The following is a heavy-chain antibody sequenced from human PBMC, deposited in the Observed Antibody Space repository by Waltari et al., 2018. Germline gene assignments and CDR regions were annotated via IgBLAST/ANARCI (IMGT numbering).Heavy chain of an antibody. J-gene: IGHJ6*02. Sequence: EVQLVESGGGLVQPGGSLRLSCAASGFTYSSYRMQGVRQGPGKGLVWVSRINNDGSSTKYADSVKGRFTISRDNAKNTLYLQMNSLRAEDTAVYYCARGSFLEWLGGMDVWGQGTTVTVS. CDR3: ARGSFLEWLGGMDV. V-gene: IGHV3-74*01. D-gene: IGHD3-3*02. CDR2: INNDGSST. CDR1: GFTYSSYR.